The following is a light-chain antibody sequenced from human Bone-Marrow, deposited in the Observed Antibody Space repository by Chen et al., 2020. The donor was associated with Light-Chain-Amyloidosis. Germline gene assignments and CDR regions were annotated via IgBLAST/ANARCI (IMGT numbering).Light chain of an antibody. Sequence: SYVLTQPSSVSVAPGQTATIACGGNTIGSTSVHWYQQTPGQAPLLVVYDDSDRPSGIPERLSGSNSGNTATLTISRVEAGDEADYYCQVWDRSSARPVFGGGTKLTVL. J-gene: IGLJ3*02. CDR1: TIGSTS. V-gene: IGLV3-21*02. CDR2: DDS. CDR3: QVWDRSSARPV.